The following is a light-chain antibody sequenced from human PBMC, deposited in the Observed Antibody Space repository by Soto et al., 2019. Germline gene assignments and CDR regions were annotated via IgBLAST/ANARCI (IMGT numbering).Light chain of an antibody. CDR3: SSYTSTYTLI. CDR1: STDVGGYDY. J-gene: IGLJ2*01. V-gene: IGLV2-14*03. CDR2: DVS. Sequence: QSALTQSASVSGSLGQSISISCTGTSTDVGGYDYVSWYQQHPGKAPRLMIYDVSNRPSGVSNRFSGSKSGNTASPTISGLQAEDEGDYYCSSYTSTYTLIFGGGTKVTVL.